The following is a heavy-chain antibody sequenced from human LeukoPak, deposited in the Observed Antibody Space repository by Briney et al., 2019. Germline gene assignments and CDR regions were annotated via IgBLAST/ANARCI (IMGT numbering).Heavy chain of an antibody. V-gene: IGHV3-21*01. J-gene: IGHJ4*02. Sequence: GGSLRLSCAASGFTFSSCTMNWVRQAPGKGLEWVSSISSSSSYIYYADSVEGRFTISRDNAKNSLFLQMNSLRAEDTAVYYCARDREWELLDAPFDYWGQGTLVTVSS. CDR3: ARDREWELLDAPFDY. CDR1: GFTFSSCT. CDR2: ISSSSSYI. D-gene: IGHD1-26*01.